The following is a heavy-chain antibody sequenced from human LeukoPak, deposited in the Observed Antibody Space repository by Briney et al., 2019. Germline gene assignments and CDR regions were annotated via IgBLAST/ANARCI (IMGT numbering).Heavy chain of an antibody. D-gene: IGHD2-2*02. CDR1: GFTFSSYA. J-gene: IGHJ4*02. CDR3: ARDGYQLLYNLDY. CDR2: ISYDGSNK. Sequence: QPGRSLRLSCAASGFTFSSYAMHWVRQAPGEGLEWVAVISYDGSNKYYADSVKGRFTISRDNSKNTLYLQMNSLRAEDTAVYYCARDGYQLLYNLDYWGQGTLVTVSS. V-gene: IGHV3-30-3*01.